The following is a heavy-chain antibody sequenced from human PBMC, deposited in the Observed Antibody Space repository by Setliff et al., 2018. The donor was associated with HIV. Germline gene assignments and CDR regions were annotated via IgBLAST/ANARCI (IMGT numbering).Heavy chain of an antibody. Sequence: SETLSLTCTVSGGSISSYYWSWIRQPPGKGLEWIGYIHYSGSTNYNPSLKSRVTISVDTSKNQFSLKLSSVTAADTAVYYCARGVRGYGEIRYFFYYYYMDVWGKGTTVTVSS. J-gene: IGHJ6*03. CDR1: GGSISSYY. CDR2: IHYSGST. D-gene: IGHD3-9*01. CDR3: ARGVRGYGEIRYFFYYYYMDV. V-gene: IGHV4-59*08.